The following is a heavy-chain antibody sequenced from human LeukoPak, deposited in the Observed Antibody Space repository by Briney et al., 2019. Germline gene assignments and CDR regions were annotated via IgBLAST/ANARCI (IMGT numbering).Heavy chain of an antibody. D-gene: IGHD3-10*01. V-gene: IGHV3-74*01. Sequence: PGGSLRLSCAASGFTFSSYWMHWVRQAPGKGLVWVSRINSDGSSTSYADSVKGRFTISRDNAKNTLYLQMNSLRAEDTAVYYCARARVTMVRGAIITWGQGTLVTVSS. J-gene: IGHJ4*02. CDR2: INSDGSST. CDR3: ARARVTMVRGAIIT. CDR1: GFTFSSYW.